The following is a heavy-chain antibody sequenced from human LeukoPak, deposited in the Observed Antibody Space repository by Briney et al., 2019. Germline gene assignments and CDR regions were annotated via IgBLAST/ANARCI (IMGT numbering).Heavy chain of an antibody. Sequence: HPGGSLRLSCAASGFTFSTYWMHWVRHIPGKGLGWLSRIHYDGTYTTYVDSVRGRFTISRDNTKSTLYLQMNSLRADDTAVYYCARGAEGHNYGELDSWGQGTLVTVSS. CDR3: ARGAEGHNYGELDS. CDR2: IHYDGTYT. J-gene: IGHJ5*01. D-gene: IGHD5-18*01. CDR1: GFTFSTYW. V-gene: IGHV3-74*01.